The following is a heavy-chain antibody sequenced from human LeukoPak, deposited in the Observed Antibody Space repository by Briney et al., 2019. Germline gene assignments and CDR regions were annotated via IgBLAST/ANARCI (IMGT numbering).Heavy chain of an antibody. D-gene: IGHD3-3*02. CDR1: GFTFSNAW. CDR2: INSKTDGGTT. CDR3: ALHSDLAY. V-gene: IGHV3-15*01. Sequence: PGGSLRLSCAASGFTFSNAWMTWVRQAPGKGLQWVGRINSKTDGGTTDYAAPVKGRFTISRNDSKNPLYLEINSLKTEDTAVYYCALHSDLAYWGQGALVTVSS. J-gene: IGHJ4*02.